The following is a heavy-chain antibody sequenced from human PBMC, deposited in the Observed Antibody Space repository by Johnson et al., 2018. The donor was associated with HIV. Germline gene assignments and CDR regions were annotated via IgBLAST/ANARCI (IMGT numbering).Heavy chain of an antibody. Sequence: QVQLVESGGGVVQPGRSLRLSCAASGFTFSSYAMHWVRQAPGKGLEWVAVISCDGSNKYYADSVKGRFTISRDNSKNTKYLQMKSIRAGDTAMYYCERERAVVGATWSDAFDIWGQGTMVTVSS. CDR3: ERERAVVGATWSDAFDI. CDR1: GFTFSSYA. V-gene: IGHV3-30-3*01. D-gene: IGHD2-15*01. J-gene: IGHJ3*02. CDR2: ISCDGSNK.